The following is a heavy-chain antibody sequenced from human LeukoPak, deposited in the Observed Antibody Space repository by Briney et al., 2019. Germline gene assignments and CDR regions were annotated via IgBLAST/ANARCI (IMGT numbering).Heavy chain of an antibody. CDR1: GFTFSSYW. D-gene: IGHD3-10*01. Sequence: GGFLRLSCAASGFTFSSYWMNWARQAPGKGLEWVASINHNGNVNYYVDSVKGRFTISRDNAKNSLYLQMSNLRAEDTAVYYCARDVGAKGDYWGQGTLVTVSS. CDR2: INHNGNVN. J-gene: IGHJ4*02. CDR3: ARDVGAKGDY. V-gene: IGHV3-7*01.